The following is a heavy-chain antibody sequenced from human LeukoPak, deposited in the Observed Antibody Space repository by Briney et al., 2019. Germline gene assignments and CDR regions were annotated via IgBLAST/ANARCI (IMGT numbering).Heavy chain of an antibody. CDR2: IYSGGST. CDR1: GFTVSTNY. J-gene: IGHJ3*02. CDR3: ARDLLQGSYSPDAFDI. Sequence: GGSLRLSCAASGFTVSTNYMTWVRQAPGKGLEWVSVIYSGGSTYYADSVKGRFTISRDNSKNTLYLQMNSLRAEDTAVYYCARDLLQGSYSPDAFDIWGQGTMVTVSS. D-gene: IGHD1-26*01. V-gene: IGHV3-53*01.